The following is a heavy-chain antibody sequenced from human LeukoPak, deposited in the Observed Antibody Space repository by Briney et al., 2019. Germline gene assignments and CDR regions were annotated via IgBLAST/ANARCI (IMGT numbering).Heavy chain of an antibody. V-gene: IGHV4-38-2*02. CDR2: IYRNGST. Sequence: SETLSLTCTVSHYSISSGYYWGWIRQPPGKGLEWIGTIYRNGSTYFNPSLKSRVTISVDTSKNQFSLKLSSVTAADTAVYYCARGRGIAAAGTFWFDPWGQGTLVTVSS. CDR1: HYSISSGYY. J-gene: IGHJ5*02. D-gene: IGHD6-13*01. CDR3: ARGRGIAAAGTFWFDP.